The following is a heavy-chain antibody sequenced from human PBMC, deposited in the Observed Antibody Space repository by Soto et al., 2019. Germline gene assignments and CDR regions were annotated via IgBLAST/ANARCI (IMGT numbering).Heavy chain of an antibody. V-gene: IGHV4-4*08. Sequence: LSLTCTVSGGSISSYYWSWIRQPPGKGLEWIGYIYNTGNTNYAQKLQGRVTMTTDTSTSTAYMELRSLRSDDTAVYYCARTSPRGSGTWFDPWGQGTLVTVSS. CDR2: IYNTGNT. J-gene: IGHJ5*02. CDR3: ARTSPRGSGTWFDP. D-gene: IGHD3-10*01. CDR1: GGSISSYY.